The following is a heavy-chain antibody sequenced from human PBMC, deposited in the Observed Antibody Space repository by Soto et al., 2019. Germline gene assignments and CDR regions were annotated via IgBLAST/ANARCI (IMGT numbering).Heavy chain of an antibody. CDR3: AGPPEQWAIPDAFDI. Sequence: QLQLQESGPGLVKPSETLSLTCTVSGGSISSSSYYWGWIRQPPGKGLEWIGSIYYSGSTYYNPSLKSRVTISVATSKNHFSLELGSVTAADTAVYYCAGPPEQWAIPDAFDIWGQGTMVTVSS. CDR2: IYYSGST. V-gene: IGHV4-39*02. D-gene: IGHD6-19*01. J-gene: IGHJ3*02. CDR1: GGSISSSSYY.